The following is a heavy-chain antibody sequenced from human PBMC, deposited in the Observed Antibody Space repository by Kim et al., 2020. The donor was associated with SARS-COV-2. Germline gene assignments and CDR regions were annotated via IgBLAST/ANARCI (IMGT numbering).Heavy chain of an antibody. V-gene: IGHV3-48*03. D-gene: IGHD6-6*01. CDR1: GFTFSNYA. CDR2: IGSRSITI. CDR3: ARPSSAGRPGY. J-gene: IGHJ4*02. Sequence: GGSLRLSCVASGFTFSNYAMNWVRQAPGKGLEWVSYIGSRSITIFYADSVKGRFTISRDNAKKSLYLQMNSLRAEDTAVYYCARPSSAGRPGYWGQGTLVTVSS.